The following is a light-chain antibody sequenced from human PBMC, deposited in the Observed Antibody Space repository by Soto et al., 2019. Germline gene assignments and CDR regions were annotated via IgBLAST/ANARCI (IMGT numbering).Light chain of an antibody. CDR1: QAVNTR. J-gene: IGKJ5*01. CDR2: GAS. V-gene: IGKV3-20*01. Sequence: EIVLTQSPATLSLSPGERATLSCRASQAVNTRLAWYQHKPGQAPRLLIYGASTRATDVPDRFSGSGSGTDFTLTISRLEPEDFAVYYCQQYGSSPITFGQGTRLEIK. CDR3: QQYGSSPIT.